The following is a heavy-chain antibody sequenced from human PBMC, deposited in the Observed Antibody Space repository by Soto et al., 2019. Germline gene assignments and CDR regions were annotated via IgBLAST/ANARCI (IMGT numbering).Heavy chain of an antibody. V-gene: IGHV4-31*03. Sequence: PSETLSLTCTVSGGSISSGGYYRSWIRQHPGKGLEWIGYIYYSGSTYYNTSLKSRVTISVDTSKNQFSLKLSSVTAADTAVYYCARDYYDSSGVANWGQGTLVTVSS. D-gene: IGHD3-22*01. CDR3: ARDYYDSSGVAN. CDR1: GGSISSGGYY. J-gene: IGHJ4*02. CDR2: IYYSGST.